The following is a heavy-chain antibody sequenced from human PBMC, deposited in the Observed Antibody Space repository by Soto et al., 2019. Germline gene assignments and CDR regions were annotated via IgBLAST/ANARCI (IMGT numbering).Heavy chain of an antibody. D-gene: IGHD3-22*01. CDR3: ARQSRDYYDISGYYCPFDY. J-gene: IGHJ4*02. CDR1: GYSFTSYW. V-gene: IGHV5-51*01. CDR2: IYPGDSDT. Sequence: GESLKISCKGSGYSFTSYWIGWVRQMPGKGLEWMGIIYPGDSDTRYSPSFQGQVTISADKSISTAYLQWSSLKASDTAMYYCARQSRDYYDISGYYCPFDYWGQGTLVSV.